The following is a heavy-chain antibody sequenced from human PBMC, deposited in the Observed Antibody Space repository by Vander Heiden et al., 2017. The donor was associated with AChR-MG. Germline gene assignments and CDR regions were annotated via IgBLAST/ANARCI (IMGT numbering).Heavy chain of an antibody. V-gene: IGHV4-39*01. CDR1: GGSISSSSYY. J-gene: IGHJ2*01. D-gene: IGHD3-22*01. CDR3: ARSYDSSGYLYWYFDL. CDR2: INYSGST. Sequence: QLQLQESGPGLVKPSETLSLTRTVPGGSISSSSYYWGWIRQPPGKGLEWIGSINYSGSTYYNPSLKSRVTISVDTSKNQFSLKLSSVTAADTAVYYCARSYDSSGYLYWYFDLWGRGTLVTVSS.